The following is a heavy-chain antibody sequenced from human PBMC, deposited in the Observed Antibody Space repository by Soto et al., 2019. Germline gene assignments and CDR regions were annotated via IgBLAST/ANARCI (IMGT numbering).Heavy chain of an antibody. D-gene: IGHD3-3*01. CDR2: IYPGDSDT. CDR3: ARRHDFWSGLSYGMDV. Sequence: LGASLKISCKGSGYSFTSYWIGWVRQMPGKGLEWMGIIYPGDSDTRYSPSFQGQVTISADKSISTAYLQWSSLKASDTAMYYCARRHDFWSGLSYGMDVWGQGTTVTVSS. J-gene: IGHJ6*02. V-gene: IGHV5-51*01. CDR1: GYSFTSYW.